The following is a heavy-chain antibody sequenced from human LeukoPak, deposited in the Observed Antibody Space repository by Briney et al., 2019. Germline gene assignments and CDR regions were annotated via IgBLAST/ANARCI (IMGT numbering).Heavy chain of an antibody. CDR1: GFTFSTYG. V-gene: IGHV3-30*18. J-gene: IGHJ4*02. D-gene: IGHD3-16*02. Sequence: GGSLRLSCAASGFTFSTYGMHWVRQAPGKGLEWVAVISYDGSNEYYADSVKGRFTISRDNSKNTLYLQMSSLRAEDTAVYYCAKVRNWGVIVIPHFDYWGQGTLVTVSS. CDR2: ISYDGSNE. CDR3: AKVRNWGVIVIPHFDY.